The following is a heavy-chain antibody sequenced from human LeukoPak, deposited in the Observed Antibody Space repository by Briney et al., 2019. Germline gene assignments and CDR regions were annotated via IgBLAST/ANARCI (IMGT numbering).Heavy chain of an antibody. CDR1: GYTFTGYY. Sequence: ASVKVSCKASGYTFTGYYMHWVRQAPGQGLEWMGWTNPNSGGTNYAQKFQGRVTMTRDTSISTAYMELSRLRSDDTAVYYCARGYGGKTYYYGSGSYLSHDYWGQGTLVTVSS. CDR3: ARGYGGKTYYYGSGSYLSHDY. J-gene: IGHJ4*02. CDR2: TNPNSGGT. D-gene: IGHD3-10*01. V-gene: IGHV1-2*02.